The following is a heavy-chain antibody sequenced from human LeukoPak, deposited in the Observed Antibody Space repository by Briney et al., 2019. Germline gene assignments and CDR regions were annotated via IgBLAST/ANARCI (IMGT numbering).Heavy chain of an antibody. CDR2: MSYSGST. V-gene: IGHV4-61*01. D-gene: IGHD3-22*01. Sequence: SETLSLTCTVSGVSVSSGSYYWSWIRQPPGKGLEWIGYMSYSGSTNYNPSLKSRVTISVDTSKNQFSLKLSSVTAADTAVYYCVRGVGDSSGYYYSGFDYWGQGTLVTVSS. J-gene: IGHJ4*02. CDR1: GVSVSSGSYY. CDR3: VRGVGDSSGYYYSGFDY.